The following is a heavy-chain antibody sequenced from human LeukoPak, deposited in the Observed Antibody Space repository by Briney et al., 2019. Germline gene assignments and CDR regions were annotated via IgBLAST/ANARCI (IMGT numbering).Heavy chain of an antibody. V-gene: IGHV1-69*13. CDR2: IIPIFGTA. CDR1: GGTFSSYA. J-gene: IGHJ6*02. CDR3: ARVIAAAGTRYGMDV. D-gene: IGHD6-13*01. Sequence: SVKVSCKASGGTFSSYAISWVRQAPGQGLEWMGGIIPIFGTANYAQKFQGRVTITADESTSTAYMELSSLRSEDTAVYYCARVIAAAGTRYGMDVWGQGTTVTVSS.